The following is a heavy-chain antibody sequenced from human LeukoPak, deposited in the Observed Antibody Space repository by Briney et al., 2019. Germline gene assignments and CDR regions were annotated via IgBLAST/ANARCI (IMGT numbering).Heavy chain of an antibody. CDR3: AELGITMIGGV. D-gene: IGHD3-10*02. J-gene: IGHJ6*04. CDR1: GFTFSNYW. Sequence: GGSLRLSCAASGFTFSNYWMSWVRQAPGKGLEWVSGISGSGGSTYYADSVKGRFTISRDNAKNSLYLQMNSLRAEDTAVYYCAELGITMIGGVWSKGTTVTISS. CDR2: ISGSGGST. V-gene: IGHV3-23*01.